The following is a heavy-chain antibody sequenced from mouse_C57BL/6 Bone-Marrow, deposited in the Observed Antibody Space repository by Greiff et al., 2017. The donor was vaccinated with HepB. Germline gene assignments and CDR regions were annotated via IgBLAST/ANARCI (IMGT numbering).Heavy chain of an antibody. CDR3: ARRGSSHFDY. CDR1: GYTFTSYW. Sequence: QVQLQQPGAELVKPGASVKMSCKASGYTFTSYWITWVKQRPGQGLEWIGDIYPGSGSTNYNEKFKGKATLTADKSSSTAYMQFSSLTSEDSAIYYCARRGSSHFDYWGQGTTLTVSS. V-gene: IGHV1-55*01. CDR2: IYPGSGST. J-gene: IGHJ2*01. D-gene: IGHD1-1*01.